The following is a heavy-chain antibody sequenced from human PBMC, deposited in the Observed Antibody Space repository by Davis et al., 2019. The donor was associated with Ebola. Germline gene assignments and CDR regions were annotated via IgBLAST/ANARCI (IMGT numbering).Heavy chain of an antibody. Sequence: PGGSLRLSCAASGFTFSSYSMNWVRQAPGKGLEWVSSISSSSSYIYYADSVKGRFTISRDNAKNSLYLQMNSLRAEDTAVYYCAEPGPGIAAAGLNYYYYGMDVWGQGTTVTVSS. CDR3: AEPGPGIAAAGLNYYYYGMDV. J-gene: IGHJ6*02. CDR1: GFTFSSYS. D-gene: IGHD6-13*01. CDR2: ISSSSSYI. V-gene: IGHV3-21*01.